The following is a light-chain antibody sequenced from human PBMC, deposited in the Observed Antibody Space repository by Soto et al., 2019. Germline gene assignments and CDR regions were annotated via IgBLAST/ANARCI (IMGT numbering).Light chain of an antibody. CDR3: QQYKNWYT. CDR1: QSISSS. J-gene: IGKJ2*01. V-gene: IGKV3-15*01. CDR2: GAS. Sequence: EIVMTQSPATLSVSPGERATLSCRASQSISSSLAWYQQKPGQAPRLLIQGASTGATGIPARFSGSGSGTEFTLTISSLQSEDFAIYYCQQYKNWYTFGQGTKLEIK.